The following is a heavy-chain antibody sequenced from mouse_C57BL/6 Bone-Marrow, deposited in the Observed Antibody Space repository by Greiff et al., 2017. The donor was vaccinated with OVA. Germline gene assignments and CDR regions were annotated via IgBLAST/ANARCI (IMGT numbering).Heavy chain of an antibody. D-gene: IGHD2-4*01. CDR2: ISYSGST. CDR3: ARFPDYPAMDY. CDR1: GYSITSDY. V-gene: IGHV3-8*01. J-gene: IGHJ4*01. Sequence: EVMLVESGPGLAKPSQTLSLTCSVPGYSITSDYWNWLRKFPGNKLEYMGYISYSGSTYYTPSLKSRISITRDTSKNQYYLQLNSVTTEDTATYYCARFPDYPAMDYWGQGTSVTVSS.